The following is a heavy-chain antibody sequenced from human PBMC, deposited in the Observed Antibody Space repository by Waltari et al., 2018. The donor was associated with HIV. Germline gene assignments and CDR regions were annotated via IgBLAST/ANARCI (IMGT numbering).Heavy chain of an antibody. CDR2: LYYSGGT. CDR3: TRGATFDY. J-gene: IGHJ4*02. D-gene: IGHD1-26*01. Sequence: QLQLQESGPGLVKPSETLSLTCTVSGGPISSSPSYWGWVRQPPGKGLEWVGSLYYSGGTYYNPSLKSRVTISVDTSKNHFSLKLTSMTAADTAVYYCTRGATFDYWGQGTLVTVSS. V-gene: IGHV4-39*02. CDR1: GGPISSSPSY.